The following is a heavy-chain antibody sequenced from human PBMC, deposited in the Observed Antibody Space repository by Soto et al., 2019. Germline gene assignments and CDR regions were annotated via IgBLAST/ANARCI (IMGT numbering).Heavy chain of an antibody. CDR3: ASYEYSEGQVIDY. CDR1: GGSFSGYY. J-gene: IGHJ4*02. Sequence: SETLSLTCAVYGGSFSGYYWSWIRQPPGKGLEWIGEINHSGSTNYNPSLKSRVTISVDTSKNQFSLKLSSVTAAETAVYYCASYEYSEGQVIDYWGQGTLVTVSS. D-gene: IGHD3-16*01. V-gene: IGHV4-34*01. CDR2: INHSGST.